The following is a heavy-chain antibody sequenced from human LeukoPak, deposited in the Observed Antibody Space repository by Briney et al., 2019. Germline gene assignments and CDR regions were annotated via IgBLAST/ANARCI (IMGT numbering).Heavy chain of an antibody. J-gene: IGHJ6*03. CDR3: ARDLSGYMDV. CDR1: GFTFSSYS. CDR2: ISSSSSYM. Sequence: GGSLRLSCAASGFTFSSYSMNWVRQAPGKGLEWVSSISSSSSYMYYADSVKGRFTISRDNAKNSLYLQMNSLRAEDTAVYYCARDLSGYMDVWGKGTTVTVSS. V-gene: IGHV3-21*01.